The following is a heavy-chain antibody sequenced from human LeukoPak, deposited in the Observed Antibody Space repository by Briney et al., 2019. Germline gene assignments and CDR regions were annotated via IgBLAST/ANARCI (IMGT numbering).Heavy chain of an antibody. Sequence: PGGSLRLSCAASGFTFSSYSMNWVRQAPGKGLEWVSSISSSSSYIYYADSVKGRFTISRDNAKNSLYLQMNSLRAEDTAVYYCAREGTYGDYGIYYYHMDVWGKGTTVTVSS. J-gene: IGHJ6*03. V-gene: IGHV3-21*01. D-gene: IGHD4-17*01. CDR2: ISSSSSYI. CDR3: AREGTYGDYGIYYYHMDV. CDR1: GFTFSSYS.